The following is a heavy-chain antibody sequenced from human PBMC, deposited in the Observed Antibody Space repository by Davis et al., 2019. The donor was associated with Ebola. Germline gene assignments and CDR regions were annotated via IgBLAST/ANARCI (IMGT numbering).Heavy chain of an antibody. CDR3: ARRNWFDP. Sequence: GESLKISCAASGFTFSSYRMIWVRQAPGKGLEWVSSISSGSRYIYYADSVRGRFTISRDNAKDSLYLQMTSRRAEDTAVYYCARRNWFDPWGQGTLVTVSS. J-gene: IGHJ5*01. CDR1: GFTFSSYR. V-gene: IGHV3-21*01. CDR2: ISSGSRYI.